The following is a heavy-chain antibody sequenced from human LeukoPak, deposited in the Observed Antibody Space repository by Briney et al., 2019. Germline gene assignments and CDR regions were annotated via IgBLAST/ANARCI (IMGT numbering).Heavy chain of an antibody. D-gene: IGHD6-13*01. CDR3: AREGIAAAGRGWFDP. Sequence: ASVKVSCKASGYTFTGYYMHWVRQAPGQGLEWMGWMNSNSGCTNYAQKFQGRVTMNRDTSISSAYMELSRLRSDDTAVYYCAREGIAAAGRGWFDPWGRGTLVTVSS. CDR1: GYTFTGYY. V-gene: IGHV1-2*02. CDR2: MNSNSGCT. J-gene: IGHJ5*02.